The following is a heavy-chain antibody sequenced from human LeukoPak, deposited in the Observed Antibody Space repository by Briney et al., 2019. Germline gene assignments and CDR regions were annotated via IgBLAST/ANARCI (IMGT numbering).Heavy chain of an antibody. CDR1: GFTFKNYT. D-gene: IGHD7-27*01. V-gene: IGHV3-23*01. J-gene: IGHJ3*02. Sequence: GGSLRLSCAASGFTFKNYTMSWVRQAPGKGLEWVSGISGSGGSTYYADSAKGRFTISRDNSKNTLYLQMNSLRAEDTAVYHCAKALSSTTWGAFDIWGQGTMVTVSS. CDR3: AKALSSTTWGAFDI. CDR2: ISGSGGST.